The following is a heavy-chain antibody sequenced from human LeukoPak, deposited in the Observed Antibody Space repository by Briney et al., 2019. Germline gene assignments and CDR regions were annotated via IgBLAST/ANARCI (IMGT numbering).Heavy chain of an antibody. CDR1: GFTFSNG. D-gene: IGHD3-22*01. CDR2: ISYDGSNK. Sequence: GGSLRLSCAASGFTFSNGMHWVRQAPGKGLEWVAFISYDGSNKYYADSVKGRFTISRDNAKNSLYLQMNSLRAEDTALYYCARDLLYVASSGYYPFDYWGQGTLVTVSS. V-gene: IGHV3-30*03. J-gene: IGHJ4*02. CDR3: ARDLLYVASSGYYPFDY.